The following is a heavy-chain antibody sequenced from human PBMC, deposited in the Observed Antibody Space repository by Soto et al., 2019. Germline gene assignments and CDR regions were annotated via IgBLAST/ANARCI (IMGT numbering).Heavy chain of an antibody. Sequence: GGSLRLSCATSGFTFNTYPMTWVLQAPGKGLEWVSSISSTAGRTSSYADSVKGRFAISRDFSDNTVYLQMNSLRVDDTAVYFCAKGVLSFHYGMEVWGQGPTVTVS. J-gene: IGHJ6*02. CDR2: ISSTAGRTS. V-gene: IGHV3-23*01. D-gene: IGHD3-10*01. CDR1: GFTFNTYP. CDR3: AKGVLSFHYGMEV.